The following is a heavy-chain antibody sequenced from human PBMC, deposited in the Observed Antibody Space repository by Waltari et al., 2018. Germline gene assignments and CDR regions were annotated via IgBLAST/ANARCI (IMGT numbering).Heavy chain of an antibody. Sequence: QLQLQESGPGLVKPSETLSLTCPVSGGSISSESYYWGWIRQPPGKGMEWIGSISYSGSTYCTPSLMSRVTISVDTSKNQFSLKLSSVTAADTAVYYCARLSYHIVTGYGWFDPWGLGTLVTVSS. CDR1: GGSISSESYY. CDR3: ARLSYHIVTGYGWFDP. V-gene: IGHV4-39*01. J-gene: IGHJ5*02. D-gene: IGHD3-9*01. CDR2: ISYSGST.